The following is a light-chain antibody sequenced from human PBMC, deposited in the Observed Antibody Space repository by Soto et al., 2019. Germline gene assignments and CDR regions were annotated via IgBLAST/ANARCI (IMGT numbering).Light chain of an antibody. CDR2: AAS. CDR1: LSISIF. Sequence: IQITQSPSSLSASVGDKVPLTCRASLSISIFLNWIQHKPGEAPKPVIFAASSLHSGVPSRFSGSGSGTNFTLTISSLQPEDFAIYYCQQSYGTPITFGQGTRLEI. V-gene: IGKV1-39*01. CDR3: QQSYGTPIT. J-gene: IGKJ5*01.